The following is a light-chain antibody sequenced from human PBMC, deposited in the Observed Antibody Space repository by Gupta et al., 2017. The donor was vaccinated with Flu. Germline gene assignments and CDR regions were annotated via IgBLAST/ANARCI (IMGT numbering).Light chain of an antibody. Sequence: SSSNIGSNYVYWYQQFPGPAPKLLIYRNNQRPSGVPDRFSGSKSGTSASLAISGLRSEDEADYYCGAWDDSLSGYVFGTGTQVTVL. CDR3: GAWDDSLSGYV. V-gene: IGLV1-47*01. CDR1: SSNIGSNY. J-gene: IGLJ1*01. CDR2: RNN.